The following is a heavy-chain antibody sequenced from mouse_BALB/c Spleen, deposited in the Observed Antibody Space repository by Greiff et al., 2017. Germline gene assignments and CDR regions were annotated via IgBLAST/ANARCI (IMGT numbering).Heavy chain of an antibody. J-gene: IGHJ3*01. V-gene: IGHV2-9*02. Sequence: VKLMESGPGLVAPSQSLSITCTVSGFSLTSYGVHWVRQPPGKGLEWLGVIWAGGSTNYNSALMSRLSISKDNSKSQVFLKMNSLQTDDTAMYYCARDYGYDRAWFAYWGQGTLVTVSA. CDR3: ARDYGYDRAWFAY. CDR1: GFSLTSYG. D-gene: IGHD2-2*01. CDR2: IWAGGST.